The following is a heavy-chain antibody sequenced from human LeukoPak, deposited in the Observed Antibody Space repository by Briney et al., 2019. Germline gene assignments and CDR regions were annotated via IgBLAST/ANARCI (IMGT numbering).Heavy chain of an antibody. Sequence: SETLSLTCTVSGGSISSGGYYWSWIRQPAGKGLEWIGRIYTSGSTNYNPSLKSRVTMSVDTSENQFSLRLSSVTAADTAVYYCARHREATTVTNFDYWGQGTLVTVSS. J-gene: IGHJ4*02. CDR3: ARHREATTVTNFDY. CDR1: GGSISSGGYY. D-gene: IGHD4-17*01. V-gene: IGHV4-61*02. CDR2: IYTSGST.